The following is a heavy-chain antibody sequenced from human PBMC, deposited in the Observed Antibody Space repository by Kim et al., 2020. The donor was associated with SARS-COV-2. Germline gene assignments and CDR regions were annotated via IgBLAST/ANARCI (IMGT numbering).Heavy chain of an antibody. Sequence: SQTLSLTCAISGDSVSSNSAAWNWIRQSPSRGLEWLGRTYYRSKWYNDYAVSVKSRITINPDTSKNQFSLQLNSVTPEDTAVYYCARQQMEGGDYDFWSGYAFDIWGQGTMVTVSS. CDR3: ARQQMEGGDYDFWSGYAFDI. CDR2: TYYRSKWYN. J-gene: IGHJ3*02. CDR1: GDSVSSNSAA. D-gene: IGHD3-3*01. V-gene: IGHV6-1*01.